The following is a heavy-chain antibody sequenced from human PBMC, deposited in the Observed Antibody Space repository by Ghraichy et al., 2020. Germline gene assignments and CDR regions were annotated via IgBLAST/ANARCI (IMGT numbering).Heavy chain of an antibody. Sequence: SQTLSTCAVSGGSLSDYYWSWIRQPPGKGLEWIGWIGYIHDSGSTNYNPSLKSRVTISLDTSKIQFSLKLNSVTAADTAVYYCARSLTGLVPDYWGQGTLVTVSS. CDR2: IHDSGST. V-gene: IGHV4-59*01. CDR1: GGSLSDYY. J-gene: IGHJ4*02. CDR3: ARSLTGLVPDY. D-gene: IGHD3-9*01.